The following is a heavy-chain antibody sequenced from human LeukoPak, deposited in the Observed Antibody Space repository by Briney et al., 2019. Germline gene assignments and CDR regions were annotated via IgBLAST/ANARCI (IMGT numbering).Heavy chain of an antibody. V-gene: IGHV1-69*01. Sequence: ASVKVSCKASGGTFSSCAISWVRQAPGQGLEWMGGIIPIFGTANYAQKFQGRVTITADESTSTAYMELSSLRSEDTAVYYCASGIRWLQLFDYWGQGTLVTVSS. J-gene: IGHJ4*02. CDR3: ASGIRWLQLFDY. CDR2: IIPIFGTA. CDR1: GGTFSSCA. D-gene: IGHD5-24*01.